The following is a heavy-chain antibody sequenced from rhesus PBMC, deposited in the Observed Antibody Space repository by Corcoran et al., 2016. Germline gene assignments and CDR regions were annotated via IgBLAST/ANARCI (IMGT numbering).Heavy chain of an antibody. CDR3: ARGAAAGTGSDY. CDR1: GYSTSSGYG. Sequence: QVQLQESGPGLVKPSETLSLTCAVSGYSTSSGYGWSWIRQSSGKGLEWIGYIGGSSGSTNYNPSLKSRFTISKGTSKNQFSLKLSSVTVADTAVYYCARGAAAGTGSDYWGQGVLVTVSS. V-gene: IGHV4-127*01. J-gene: IGHJ4*01. CDR2: IGGSSGST. D-gene: IGHD6-25*01.